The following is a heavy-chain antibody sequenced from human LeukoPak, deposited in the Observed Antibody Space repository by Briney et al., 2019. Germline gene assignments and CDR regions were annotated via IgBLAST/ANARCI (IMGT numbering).Heavy chain of an antibody. J-gene: IGHJ4*02. Sequence: ASMKVSCKPSGFTFTDYYIRWVRQAPGQGLEWMGYIGPHSSATSSPQEFQGRVTMTRDTSMSTAYMELTRLTSDDTAVYYCTRGGYALLSKDVDFWGQGTLVTVSS. V-gene: IGHV1-2*02. CDR3: TRGGYALLSKDVDF. D-gene: IGHD6-25*01. CDR2: IGPHSSAT. CDR1: GFTFTDYY.